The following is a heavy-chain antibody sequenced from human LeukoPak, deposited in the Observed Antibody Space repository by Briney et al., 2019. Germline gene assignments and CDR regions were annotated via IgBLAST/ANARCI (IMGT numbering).Heavy chain of an antibody. D-gene: IGHD6-6*01. CDR2: IYYSGST. CDR3: ARQGSYSSSFY. Sequence: PSETLSLTCTVSGGSISSSSYYWGWIRQPPGKGREWIGSIYYSGSTYYNPSLKRRVTISVDTSKNQFSLKLSPVTAAATAVYYCARQGSYSSSFYWGQGTLVTVSS. CDR1: GGSISSSSYY. V-gene: IGHV4-39*01. J-gene: IGHJ4*02.